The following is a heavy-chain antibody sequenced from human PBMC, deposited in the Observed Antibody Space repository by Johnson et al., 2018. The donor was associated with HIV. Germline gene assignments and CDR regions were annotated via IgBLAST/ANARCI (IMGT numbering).Heavy chain of an antibody. Sequence: QVQLVESGGGVVQPGRSLRLSCAASGFTFSSYAMHWVRQAPGKGLEWVAVISYDGSNKYYADSVKGRFPISRDNSKNTLYLQMNSLRAEDTAVYYCARDRDYLQAVAGPSDAFDIWGQGTMVTVSS. CDR2: ISYDGSNK. CDR3: ARDRDYLQAVAGPSDAFDI. CDR1: GFTFSSYA. D-gene: IGHD6-19*01. J-gene: IGHJ3*02. V-gene: IGHV3-30-3*01.